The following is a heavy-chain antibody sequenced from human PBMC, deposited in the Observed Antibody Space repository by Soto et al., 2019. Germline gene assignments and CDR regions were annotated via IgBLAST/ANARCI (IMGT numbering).Heavy chain of an antibody. D-gene: IGHD3-10*01. J-gene: IGHJ4*02. Sequence: GSLRLSCAASGFTFSSYGMHWVRQAPGKGLEWVAVISYDGSNKYYADSVKGRFTISRDNSKNTLYLQMNSLRAEDTAVYYCAKDLHYGSGSYYPYPTDVLDYWGQGTLVTVSS. CDR3: AKDLHYGSGSYYPYPTDVLDY. CDR2: ISYDGSNK. V-gene: IGHV3-30*18. CDR1: GFTFSSYG.